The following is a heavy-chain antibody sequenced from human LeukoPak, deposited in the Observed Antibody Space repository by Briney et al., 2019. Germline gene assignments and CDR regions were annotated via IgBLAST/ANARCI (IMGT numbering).Heavy chain of an antibody. CDR1: GFTFSSYG. Sequence: GGSLRLSCAASGFTFSSYGMHWVRQAPGKGLEWVSAISGSGGSTYYADSVKGRFAISRDNSKNTLYLQMNSLRAEDTAVYYCARYSSSHGDYWGQGTLVTVSS. J-gene: IGHJ4*02. CDR2: ISGSGGST. V-gene: IGHV3-23*01. D-gene: IGHD6-6*01. CDR3: ARYSSSHGDY.